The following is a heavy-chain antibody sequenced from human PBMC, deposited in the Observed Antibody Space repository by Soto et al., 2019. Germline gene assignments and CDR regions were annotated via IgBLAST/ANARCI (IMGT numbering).Heavy chain of an antibody. J-gene: IGHJ4*02. D-gene: IGHD3-10*01. Sequence: ASETLSLTCTVSGGSISSSSYYWGWIRQPPGKGLEWIGSIYYSGSTYYNPSLKSRVTISVATSKNQFSLKLSSVTAADTAVYYCATPDGFGELFVFDYWGQGTLVTVSS. V-gene: IGHV4-39*01. CDR1: GGSISSSSYY. CDR2: IYYSGST. CDR3: ATPDGFGELFVFDY.